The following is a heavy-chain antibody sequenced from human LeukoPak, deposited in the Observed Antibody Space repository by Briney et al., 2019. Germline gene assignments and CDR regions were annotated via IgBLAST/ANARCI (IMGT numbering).Heavy chain of an antibody. CDR2: ISPSGHT. D-gene: IGHD2-8*01. Sequence: SRTLSLTCDVSGGFITSTNWWSSVRQSPGQGLEWIGEISPSGHTNYNPFPKSRVTMALDKSKNLLSLNLTSVTAKDTAGYYCSRENGAFSPFGYWGQGTLVTVPS. V-gene: IGHV4-4*02. J-gene: IGHJ4*02. CDR1: GGFITSTNW. CDR3: SRENGAFSPFGY.